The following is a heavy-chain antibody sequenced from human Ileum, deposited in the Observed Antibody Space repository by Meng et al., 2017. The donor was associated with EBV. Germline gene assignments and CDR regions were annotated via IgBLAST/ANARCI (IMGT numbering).Heavy chain of an antibody. CDR3: VSSWVEP. V-gene: IGHV3-15*01. CDR1: RFTFNNAW. Sequence: EVQLVESGGGLVKPGESLRLSCAGSRFTFNNAWVSWVRQAPGKGLEWIARIKDKSGGGTTDYAAPVKGRFSISRDESKNMVYLQMSSLKIEDTAVYYCVSSWVEPWGQGTLVTVPS. J-gene: IGHJ5*02. CDR2: IKDKSGGGTT. D-gene: IGHD2-2*01.